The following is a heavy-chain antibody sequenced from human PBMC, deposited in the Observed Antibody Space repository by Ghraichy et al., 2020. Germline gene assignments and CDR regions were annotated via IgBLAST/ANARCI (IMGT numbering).Heavy chain of an antibody. D-gene: IGHD1-1*01. Sequence: SETLSLTCAVYGGSFSGYYWSWIRQPPGKGLEWIGEINHSGNTNYNPSLKSRVTISVDTSKNQLSLKLSSVTAADTAMYYCARRGYSEHTRRCAFDLWGRGTLVTVSS. J-gene: IGHJ2*01. V-gene: IGHV4-34*01. CDR3: ARRGYSEHTRRCAFDL. CDR2: INHSGNT. CDR1: GGSFSGYY.